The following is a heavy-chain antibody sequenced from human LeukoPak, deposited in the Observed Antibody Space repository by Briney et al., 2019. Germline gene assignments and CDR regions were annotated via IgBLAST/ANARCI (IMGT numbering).Heavy chain of an antibody. V-gene: IGHV3-11*01. CDR1: GFTFSDYY. D-gene: IGHD3-16*02. Sequence: GGSLRHSCAASGFTFSDYYMSWIRQAPGKWLEWVSYISSSGSTIYYADSVKGRFTIARDNAKNSLYLQMNSLRAEDTAVYYCARARSYRLYYFDYCGQGTLVTVSS. CDR3: ARARSYRLYYFDY. J-gene: IGHJ4*02. CDR2: ISSSGSTI.